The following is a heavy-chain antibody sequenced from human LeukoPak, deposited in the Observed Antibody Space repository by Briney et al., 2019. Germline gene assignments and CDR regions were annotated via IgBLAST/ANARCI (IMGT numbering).Heavy chain of an antibody. J-gene: IGHJ4*02. V-gene: IGHV3-30-3*01. CDR3: ARSGVVPAATGGYFDY. CDR1: GFTFNSYA. CDR2: ISYDGSNK. D-gene: IGHD2-2*01. Sequence: PGGSLRLSCAASGFTFNSYAMHWVRQAPGNGLEWVAVISYDGSNKYYADSVKGRFTISRDNSKNPLYLQMNSLRPEDTAVYYCARSGVVPAATGGYFDYWGQGTLVTVSS.